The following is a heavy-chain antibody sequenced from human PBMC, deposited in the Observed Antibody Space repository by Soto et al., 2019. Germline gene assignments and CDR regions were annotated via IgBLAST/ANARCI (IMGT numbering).Heavy chain of an antibody. Sequence: GGSLRLSCAASGFTFSSYAMHWVRQAPGKGLEWVSAISGSGGSTYYADSVKGRFTISRDNSKNTLYLQMNSLRAEDTAVYYCAKGRSIVGAIPFDYWGQGTLVTVSS. CDR3: AKGRSIVGAIPFDY. J-gene: IGHJ4*02. CDR2: ISGSGGST. V-gene: IGHV3-23*01. D-gene: IGHD1-26*01. CDR1: GFTFSSYA.